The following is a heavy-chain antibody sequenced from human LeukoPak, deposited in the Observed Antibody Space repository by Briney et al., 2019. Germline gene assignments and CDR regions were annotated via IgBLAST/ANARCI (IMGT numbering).Heavy chain of an antibody. CDR1: GFTFSSYS. CDR3: ASGGSGSYYSGWFDP. V-gene: IGHV3-21*01. D-gene: IGHD3-10*01. CDR2: ISSSSSYI. Sequence: SLRLSCAASGFTFSSYSMNWVRQAPGKGLEWVSSISSSSSYIYYADSVKGRFTISRDNAKNSLYLQMNSLRAEDTAVYYCASGGSGSYYSGWFDPWGQGTLVTVSS. J-gene: IGHJ5*02.